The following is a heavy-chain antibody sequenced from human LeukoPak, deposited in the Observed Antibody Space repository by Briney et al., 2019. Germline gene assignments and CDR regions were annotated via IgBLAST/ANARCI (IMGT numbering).Heavy chain of an antibody. CDR2: IYYSGST. CDR3: ARATAMVRSFFDY. V-gene: IGHV4-30-4*08. CDR1: GGSISSGDYY. D-gene: IGHD5-18*01. Sequence: PSETLSLTCTVSGGSISSGDYYWSWIRQPPGKGLEWIGYIYYSGSTYYNPSLKSQVTISVDTSKNQFSLKLSSVTAADTAVYYCARATAMVRSFFDYWGQGTLVTVSS. J-gene: IGHJ4*02.